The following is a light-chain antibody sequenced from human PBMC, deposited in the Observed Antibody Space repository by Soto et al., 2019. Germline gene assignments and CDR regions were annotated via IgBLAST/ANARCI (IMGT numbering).Light chain of an antibody. V-gene: IGLV1-40*01. CDR2: VNT. CDR1: SSNIGAGYD. J-gene: IGLJ1*01. Sequence: QSVLTQPPSVSGASGQRVTISCTGSSSNIGAGYDVHWYQQLPGTAPKLLSSVNTSRPSGVPDRFSGSKSGTSASLAITGLQAEDEADYYCQCYDSSLNGDVFGTGTKLTVL. CDR3: QCYDSSLNGDV.